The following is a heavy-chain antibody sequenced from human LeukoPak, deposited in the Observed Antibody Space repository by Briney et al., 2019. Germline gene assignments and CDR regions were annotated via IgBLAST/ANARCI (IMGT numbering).Heavy chain of an antibody. Sequence: QAGGSLRLSCAASGITFSSYAMSWLRQAPGKGLEWVSPISGSGGSTYYADSVKGRFTISSDTSKNTLYLQMNSLRAEDTAVYYCAHCSSTSCYKPEYFQHWGQSTLVTVSS. CDR3: AHCSSTSCYKPEYFQH. D-gene: IGHD2-2*02. CDR2: ISGSGGST. J-gene: IGHJ1*01. CDR1: GITFSSYA. V-gene: IGHV3-23*01.